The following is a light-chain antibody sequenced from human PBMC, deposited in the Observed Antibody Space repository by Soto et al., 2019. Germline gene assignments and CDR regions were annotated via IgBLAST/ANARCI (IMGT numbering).Light chain of an antibody. CDR3: TSYAGSLPVV. CDR1: SSYVGGYNY. V-gene: IGLV2-8*01. Sequence: QSLLTQPPSASGSPGQSVTICCTGTSSYVGGYNYVSWYQHHPGKAPRLMVYEVSKRPSGVPDRFSGSKSGNTASLTVSGLQTEDEADYYCTSYAGSLPVVFGGGTKVPVL. J-gene: IGLJ2*01. CDR2: EVS.